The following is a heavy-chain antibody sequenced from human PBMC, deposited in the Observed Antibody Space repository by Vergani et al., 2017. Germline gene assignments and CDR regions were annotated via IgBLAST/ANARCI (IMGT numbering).Heavy chain of an antibody. V-gene: IGHV4-34*01. D-gene: IGHD6-19*01. J-gene: IGHJ4*02. CDR1: GFTFSSYW. CDR3: ARGGVAVPFDY. Sequence: VQLVESGGGLVQPGGSLRLSCAASGFTFSSYWMSWVRQAPGKGLEWIGEINHSGSTNYNPSLKSRVTISVDTSKNQFSLKLSSVTAADTAVYYCARGGVAVPFDYWGQGTLVTVSS. CDR2: INHSGST.